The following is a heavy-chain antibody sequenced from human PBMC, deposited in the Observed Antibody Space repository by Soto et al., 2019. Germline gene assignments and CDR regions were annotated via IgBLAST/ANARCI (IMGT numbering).Heavy chain of an antibody. V-gene: IGHV4-59*01. J-gene: IGHJ6*02. CDR2: IYKSGST. CDR1: GDSIGNSN. CDR3: ARERHSGTWDHYYGMDV. Sequence: PSETLSLTCTVSGDSIGNSNGIWIRQSPGKGLDWVGYIYKSGSTNYNPSLKSRVTISVDTSRNQFSLKLTSVAAADTAVYYCARERHSGTWDHYYGMDVWGQGTTVTVSS. D-gene: IGHD1-26*01.